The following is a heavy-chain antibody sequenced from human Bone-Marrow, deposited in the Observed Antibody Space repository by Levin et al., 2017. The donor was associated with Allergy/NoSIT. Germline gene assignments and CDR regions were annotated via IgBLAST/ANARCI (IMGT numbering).Heavy chain of an antibody. CDR1: GFTFSSYT. Sequence: PGGSLRLSCAASGFTFSSYTMHWVRQAPGKGLEWVAVMSNDGSSKHYADSVKGRFTISRDNSKNTLYLQMNSLRAEDTAVYSCARETLARGQWHFDYWGQGTLVTVSS. D-gene: IGHD6-19*01. CDR2: MSNDGSSK. CDR3: ARETLARGQWHFDY. V-gene: IGHV3-30-3*01. J-gene: IGHJ4*02.